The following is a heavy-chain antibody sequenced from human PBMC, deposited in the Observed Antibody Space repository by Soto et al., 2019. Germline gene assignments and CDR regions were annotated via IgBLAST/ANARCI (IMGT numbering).Heavy chain of an antibody. J-gene: IGHJ6*02. V-gene: IGHV1-18*01. Sequence: ASGKFSCKASGYTFTSYGISCVRQAPGQGLERMGWMSAYNGNTNNAQKVQGRVTMTTDTAKSTAYMELRSLKSDDTAVYYCPRSRSYSYYYGMDVWGQGTTVTVSS. CDR1: GYTFTSYG. CDR2: MSAYNGNT. CDR3: PRSRSYSYYYGMDV. D-gene: IGHD1-26*01.